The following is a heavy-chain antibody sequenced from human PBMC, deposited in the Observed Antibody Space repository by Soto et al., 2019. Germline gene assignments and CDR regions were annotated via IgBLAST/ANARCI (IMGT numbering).Heavy chain of an antibody. CDR2: ISYDGSNK. CDR3: AKALLGYCSGGSCLTSGMDV. CDR1: GFTFSSYG. V-gene: IGHV3-30*18. D-gene: IGHD2-15*01. Sequence: QVQLVESGGGVVQPGRSLRLSCAASGFTFSSYGMHWVRQAPGKGLEWVAVISYDGSNKYYADSVKGRFTISRDNSKNTLYLQMNSLRAEDTAVYYCAKALLGYCSGGSCLTSGMDVWGQGTTVTVSS. J-gene: IGHJ6*02.